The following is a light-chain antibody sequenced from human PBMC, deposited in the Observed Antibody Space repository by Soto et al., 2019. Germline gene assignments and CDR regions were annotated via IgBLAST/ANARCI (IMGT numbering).Light chain of an antibody. V-gene: IGKV1-27*01. J-gene: IGKJ4*01. Sequence: DIQMTQSPSSLSASVGDRVTITCRASQGISNYLAWYQQIPGKVPKLLISAASTLQSGVPSRFSGSGSGTDFPPTISSLQPEDVATYYCQKYTNVPAFGGGTKVEIK. CDR1: QGISNY. CDR2: AAS. CDR3: QKYTNVPA.